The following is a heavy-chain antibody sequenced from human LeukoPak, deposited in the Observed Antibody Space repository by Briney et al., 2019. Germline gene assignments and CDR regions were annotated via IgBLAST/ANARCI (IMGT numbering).Heavy chain of an antibody. CDR3: ARGSHFTDY. CDR2: IYTSGST. V-gene: IGHV4-61*02. Sequence: SQTLSLTXTVSGGSISSGSYYWSWIRQPAGKGLEWIGRIYTSGSTNYNPSLKSRVTISVDTSKNQFSLKLSSVTAAHTAVYYCARGSHFTDYWGQGTLVTVSS. J-gene: IGHJ4*02. D-gene: IGHD3-3*02. CDR1: GGSISSGSYY.